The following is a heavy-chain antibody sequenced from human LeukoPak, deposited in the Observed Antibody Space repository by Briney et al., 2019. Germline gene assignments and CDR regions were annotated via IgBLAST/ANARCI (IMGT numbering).Heavy chain of an antibody. CDR3: AISSGYSGCECVY. CDR1: GGTFSSYA. CDR2: IIPILGIA. V-gene: IGHV1-69*04. Sequence: ASVKVSCKASGGTFSSYAISWVRQAPGQGLEWMGRIIPILGIANYAQKFQGRVTITADKSTSTAYMELSSLRSEDTAVYYCAISSGYSGCECVYWGQGTLVTVSS. D-gene: IGHD5-12*01. J-gene: IGHJ4*02.